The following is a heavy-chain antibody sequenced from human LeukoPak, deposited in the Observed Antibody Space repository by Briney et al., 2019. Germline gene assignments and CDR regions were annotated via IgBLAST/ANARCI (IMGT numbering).Heavy chain of an antibody. Sequence: SETLSLTCTVSGYSISSGHYWGWIRQPPGKGLEWIGSIYHSGSTYYNPSLKSRVTISVDTSKNQFSLKLSSVTAADTAVYYCARRYYGSGSYSWGQGTLVTVSS. CDR2: IYHSGST. J-gene: IGHJ4*02. CDR1: GYSISSGHY. D-gene: IGHD3-10*01. V-gene: IGHV4-38-2*02. CDR3: ARRYYGSGSYS.